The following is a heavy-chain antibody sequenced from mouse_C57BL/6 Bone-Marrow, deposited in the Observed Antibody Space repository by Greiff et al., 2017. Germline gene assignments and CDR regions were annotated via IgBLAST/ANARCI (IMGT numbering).Heavy chain of an antibody. CDR2: IYPGDGDT. Sequence: QVQLQQSGAELVKPGASVKISCKASGYAFSSYWMNWVKQRPGKGLEWIGQIYPGDGDTNYNGQFKGKATLTADKSSSTAYMQLSSLTSEDSAVYFCARSTHYYGSSPYYYAMDYWGQGTSVTVSS. D-gene: IGHD1-1*01. J-gene: IGHJ4*01. CDR1: GYAFSSYW. V-gene: IGHV1-80*01. CDR3: ARSTHYYGSSPYYYAMDY.